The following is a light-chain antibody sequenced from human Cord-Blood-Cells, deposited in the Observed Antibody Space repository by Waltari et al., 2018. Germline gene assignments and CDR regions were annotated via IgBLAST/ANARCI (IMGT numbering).Light chain of an antibody. CDR2: DAS. J-gene: IGKJ3*01. V-gene: IGKV1-39*01. CDR3: QQSYSSPCT. Sequence: DLKITQSPSSLSASVGDRVTITCRASQSISSYLKWYQQKPGKAPKLLIYDASSWQSGVPSRFSGSGSGTDFTLTISSLQPEDFATYYCQQSYSSPCTFGPGTKVDIK. CDR1: QSISSY.